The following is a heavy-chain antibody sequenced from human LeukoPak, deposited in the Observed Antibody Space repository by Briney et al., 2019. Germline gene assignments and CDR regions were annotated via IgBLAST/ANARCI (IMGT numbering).Heavy chain of an antibody. CDR1: GFTLSSYW. D-gene: IGHD2-2*01. CDR2: IKQDGSEK. CDR3: ARVPDIVVVPAAFYFDY. J-gene: IGHJ4*02. Sequence: GGSLRLSCAASGFTLSSYWMSWVRQAPGKGLEWVANIKQDGSEKYYVDSVKGRFTISRDNAKNSLYLQMNSLRAEDTAVYYCARVPDIVVVPAAFYFDYWGQGTLVTVSS. V-gene: IGHV3-7*01.